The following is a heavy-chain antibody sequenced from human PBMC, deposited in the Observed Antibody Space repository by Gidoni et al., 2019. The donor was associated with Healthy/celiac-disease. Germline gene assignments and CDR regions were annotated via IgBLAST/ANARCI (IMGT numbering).Heavy chain of an antibody. CDR1: GFTFRDHY. CDR3: ARGHGDYRNWFDP. V-gene: IGHV3-72*01. D-gene: IGHD4-17*01. CDR2: TRNKANSYTT. Sequence: EVQLVESVGGLVQPGGSLSLCCAASGFTFRDHYMDWVRQAPGKGLEWVGRTRNKANSYTTEYAASVKGRFTISRDDSKNSLYLQRNSLKTEDTAVYYCARGHGDYRNWFDPWGQGTLVTVSS. J-gene: IGHJ5*02.